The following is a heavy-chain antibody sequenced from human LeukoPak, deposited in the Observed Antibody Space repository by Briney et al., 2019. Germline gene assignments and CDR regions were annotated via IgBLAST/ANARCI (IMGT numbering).Heavy chain of an antibody. CDR3: AKDRLQGLAAAGIAPSSVGRSDY. Sequence: GRFLRLSCAASGFTFSSYAMHWVRQAPGKGLEWVAVISYDGSNKYYADSVKGRFTISRDNSKNTLYLQMNSLRAEDTAVYYCAKDRLQGLAAAGIAPSSVGRSDYWGQGTLVTVSS. D-gene: IGHD6-13*01. J-gene: IGHJ4*02. CDR2: ISYDGSNK. V-gene: IGHV3-30-3*01. CDR1: GFTFSSYA.